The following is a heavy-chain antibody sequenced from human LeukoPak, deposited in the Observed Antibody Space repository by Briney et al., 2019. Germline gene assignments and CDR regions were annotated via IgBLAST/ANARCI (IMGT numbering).Heavy chain of an antibody. CDR2: VYYSGST. V-gene: IGHV4-59*03. Sequence: PSETLSLTCTVSDGSITTYYWSWIRQSTGEGLEWIGNVYYSGSTTYNPSLKNRVTISVNTSKNQFSLKLTSETAADTAIYYCAADRQEGGSGSYWFDPWGQGTLVTVAS. CDR3: AADRQEGGSGSYWFDP. J-gene: IGHJ5*02. D-gene: IGHD3-10*01. CDR1: DGSITTYY.